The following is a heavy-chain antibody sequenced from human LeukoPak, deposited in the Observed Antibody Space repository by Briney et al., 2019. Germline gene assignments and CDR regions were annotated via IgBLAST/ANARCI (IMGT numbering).Heavy chain of an antibody. CDR2: IWYDGSNK. V-gene: IGHV3-33*08. D-gene: IGHD4-17*01. CDR3: ARDGTVTAGPFDP. CDR1: AFSVSSNH. Sequence: PGGSLRLSCAASAFSVSSNHMSWVRQAPGKGLEWVAFIWYDGSNKYYADSVKGRFTISRDNSKNTLYLQMNSLTAEDTAVYYCARDGTVTAGPFDPWGGGTLVTVSS. J-gene: IGHJ5*02.